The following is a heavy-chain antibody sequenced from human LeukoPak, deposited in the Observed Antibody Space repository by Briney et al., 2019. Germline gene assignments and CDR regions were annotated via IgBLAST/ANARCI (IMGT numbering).Heavy chain of an antibody. Sequence: SETLSLTCTVSGGSISSSSYYWGWIRQPPGKGLEWIGSIYYSGSTYYNPSLKSRVTISVDMSKNQFSLKLSSVTAADTAVYYCARRHYDSSGYYSNWFDLWGQGTLVTVSS. V-gene: IGHV4-39*01. CDR1: GGSISSSSYY. J-gene: IGHJ5*02. CDR2: IYYSGST. D-gene: IGHD3-22*01. CDR3: ARRHYDSSGYYSNWFDL.